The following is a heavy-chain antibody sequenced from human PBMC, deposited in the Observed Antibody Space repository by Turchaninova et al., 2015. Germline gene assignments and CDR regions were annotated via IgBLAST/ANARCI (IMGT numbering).Heavy chain of an antibody. CDR1: GDTFTSYN. D-gene: IGHD2-21*02. CDR3: ARSKHDYYFDY. V-gene: IGHV1-46*01. J-gene: IGHJ4*02. CDR2: INPSGGST. Sequence: QVQLVQSGAEGKKSLASVNVSIKASGDTFTSYNMHWVRQAPGQGLEWMGIINPSGGSTSYAQKFQGRVTMTRDTSTSTVYMELSSLRSEDTAVYYCARSKHDYYFDYWGQGTLVTVSS.